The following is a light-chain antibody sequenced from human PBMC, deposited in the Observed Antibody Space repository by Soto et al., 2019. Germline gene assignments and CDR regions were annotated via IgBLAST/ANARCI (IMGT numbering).Light chain of an antibody. CDR2: SAT. V-gene: IGKV3-20*01. CDR3: QQYGSSPFT. J-gene: IGKJ3*01. Sequence: EIVMTQSPATLSVSPGGRATLSCRASQSISDTLAWYQQKPGQAPRLLIYSATRGATGFPARFSGSGSGTDFTLTISRLEPEDFAVYYCQQYGSSPFTFGPGTKGDIK. CDR1: QSISDT.